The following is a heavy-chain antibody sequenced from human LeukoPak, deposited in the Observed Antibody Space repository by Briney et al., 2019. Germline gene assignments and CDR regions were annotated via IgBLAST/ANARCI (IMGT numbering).Heavy chain of an antibody. Sequence: GGSLRLSCAASGFTFDDYAMHWVRQAPGKGLEWVSLISWDGGSTYYADSVKGRFTISRDNSKNPLYLQMNSLRAEDTALYYCARGVVIDYFDYWGQGTLVTVSS. CDR3: ARGVVIDYFDY. CDR2: ISWDGGST. V-gene: IGHV3-43D*04. D-gene: IGHD3-3*01. CDR1: GFTFDDYA. J-gene: IGHJ4*02.